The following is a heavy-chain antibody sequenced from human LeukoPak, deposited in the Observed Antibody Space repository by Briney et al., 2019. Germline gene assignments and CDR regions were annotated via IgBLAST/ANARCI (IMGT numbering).Heavy chain of an antibody. Sequence: ETGGSLRLSCAASGFTFSSYSMNWVRQAPGKGLEWVSSISSSSSYIYYADSVKGRFTISRDNAKNSLYLQMNSLRAEDTAVYYCARVEEAAAFNPWGQGTLVTVSS. CDR2: ISSSSSYI. D-gene: IGHD6-13*01. J-gene: IGHJ5*02. V-gene: IGHV3-21*01. CDR3: ARVEEAAAFNP. CDR1: GFTFSSYS.